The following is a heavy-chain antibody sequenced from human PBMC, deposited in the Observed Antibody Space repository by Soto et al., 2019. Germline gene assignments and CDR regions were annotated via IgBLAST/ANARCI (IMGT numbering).Heavy chain of an antibody. CDR3: AKPPYYYDSSGYYFDY. D-gene: IGHD3-22*01. V-gene: IGHV3-23*01. J-gene: IGHJ4*02. Sequence: GGSLRLSCAASGFNFSSYAMSWVRQAPGKGLEWVSAISGSGGSTYYADSVKGRFTISRDNSKNTLYLQMNSLRAEDTAVYYCAKPPYYYDSSGYYFDYWGQGTLVTVS. CDR1: GFNFSSYA. CDR2: ISGSGGST.